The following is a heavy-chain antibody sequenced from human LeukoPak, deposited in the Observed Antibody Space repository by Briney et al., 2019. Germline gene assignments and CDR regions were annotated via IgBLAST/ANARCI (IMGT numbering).Heavy chain of an antibody. V-gene: IGHV3-7*01. CDR2: IKQDGSEK. J-gene: IGHJ6*03. CDR1: GFTFSSYW. Sequence: HPGGSLRLSCAASGFTFSSYWMSWVRQAPGKGLEWVANIKQDGSEKYYVDSVKGRFTISRDNAKNSLYLQMNSLRAEDTAVYYCARCGVVPAALTYYYYYYMDVWGKGTTVTVSS. CDR3: ARCGVVPAALTYYYYYYMDV. D-gene: IGHD2-2*01.